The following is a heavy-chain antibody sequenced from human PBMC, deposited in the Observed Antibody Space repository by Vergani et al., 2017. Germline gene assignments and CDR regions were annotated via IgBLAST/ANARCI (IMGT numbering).Heavy chain of an antibody. CDR2: ISSSGSTI. CDR1: GFTTGDYV. D-gene: IGHD7-27*01. CDR3: ATGAGPFDI. J-gene: IGHJ4*02. Sequence: AQLAESGGGLVQPGQSLRLSCTASGFTTGDYVMSWFRQAPGKGLEWVSYISSSGSTIYYADSVKGRFTISRDNAKNSLYLQMNSLRAEDTAVYYCATGAGPFDIWGQGTLVTVSS. V-gene: IGHV3-11*01.